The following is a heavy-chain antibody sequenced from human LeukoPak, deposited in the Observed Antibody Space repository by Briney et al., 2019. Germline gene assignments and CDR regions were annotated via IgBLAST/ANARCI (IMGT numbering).Heavy chain of an antibody. V-gene: IGHV1-2*02. Sequence: ASVKVSCKASGYTFTGYYMHWVRQAPGQGLEWMGWINPNSGGTNYTQKFQGRVTMTRDTSISTAYMELSRLRSDDTAVYYCARDHWNYWSLGNWFDPWGQGTLVTVSS. J-gene: IGHJ5*02. CDR2: INPNSGGT. D-gene: IGHD1-7*01. CDR1: GYTFTGYY. CDR3: ARDHWNYWSLGNWFDP.